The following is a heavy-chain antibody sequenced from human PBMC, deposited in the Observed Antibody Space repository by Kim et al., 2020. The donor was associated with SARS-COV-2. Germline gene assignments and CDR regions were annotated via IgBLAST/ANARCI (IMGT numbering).Heavy chain of an antibody. Sequence: ASVKVSCKASVYTFTSYYMHGVRQAPEQGLEWMGIIFPSGGSTQYAQKFQGRVTMTRDTSTNTVYMELRSLRSEDTAVYYCAREAPGGQFDYWGQGTPVTVSS. D-gene: IGHD2-8*02. J-gene: IGHJ4*02. CDR2: IFPSGGST. CDR1: VYTFTSYY. CDR3: AREAPGGQFDY. V-gene: IGHV1-46*01.